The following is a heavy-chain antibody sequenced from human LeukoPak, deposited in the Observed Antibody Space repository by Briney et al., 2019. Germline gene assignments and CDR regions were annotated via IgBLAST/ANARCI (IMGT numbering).Heavy chain of an antibody. D-gene: IGHD3-3*01. Sequence: GGSLRLSCAASGLAFSSYAMSWGRQAPGKGLEWVSTISVASNTFYADSVKGRFTISRDNSKNTVYLQMTSLRADDTAVYYCADYGVSGVRSNFYWGQGTLVPVSS. J-gene: IGHJ4*02. CDR2: ISVASNT. CDR1: GLAFSSYA. V-gene: IGHV3-23*01. CDR3: ADYGVSGVRSNFY.